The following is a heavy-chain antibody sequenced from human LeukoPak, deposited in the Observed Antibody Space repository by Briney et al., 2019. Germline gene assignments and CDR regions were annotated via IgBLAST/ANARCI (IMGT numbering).Heavy chain of an antibody. J-gene: IGHJ4*02. V-gene: IGHV3-64*01. CDR1: GFTFSSYA. D-gene: IGHD4-17*01. CDR2: ISSNGGST. CDR3: ARVGPTGD. Sequence: GGSLRLSCAASGFTFSSYAMHWVRQAPGKGLEYVSAISSNGGSTYYANSVKGRFTISRDNSKNTLYLQMGSLRAEDMAVYYCARVGPTGDWGQGTLVTVSS.